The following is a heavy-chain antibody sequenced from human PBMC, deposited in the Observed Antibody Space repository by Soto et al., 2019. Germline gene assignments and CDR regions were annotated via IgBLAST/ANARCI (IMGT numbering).Heavy chain of an antibody. CDR1: GGTFSSYT. Sequence: QVQLVQSGAEVKKPGSSVKVSCKASGGTFSSYTISWVRQAPGQGLEWMGRIIPILGIANYAQKFQGRVTITAEKSTSTAYMELSSLRAEDTAVYYCARRGGGYGFDYWGQGTLVTVSS. D-gene: IGHD2-15*01. J-gene: IGHJ4*02. CDR3: ARRGGGYGFDY. CDR2: IIPILGIA. V-gene: IGHV1-69*02.